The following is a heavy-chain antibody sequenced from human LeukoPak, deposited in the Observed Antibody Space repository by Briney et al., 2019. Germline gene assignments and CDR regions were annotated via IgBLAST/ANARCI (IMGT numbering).Heavy chain of an antibody. D-gene: IGHD3-3*02. Sequence: PSETLSLTCTVSGGSISSGGYYWSWIRQPPGKGLEWIGYIYHSGSTYYNPSLKSRVTISVDRSKNQFSLKLSSVTAADTAVYYCARDSPAALDWGQGTLVTVSS. CDR1: GGSISSGGYY. J-gene: IGHJ4*02. CDR3: ARDSPAALD. V-gene: IGHV4-30-2*01. CDR2: IYHSGST.